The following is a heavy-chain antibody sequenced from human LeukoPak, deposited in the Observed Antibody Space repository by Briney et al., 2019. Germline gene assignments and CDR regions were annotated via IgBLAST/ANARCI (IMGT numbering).Heavy chain of an antibody. CDR1: GYTFTGCY. D-gene: IGHD2-15*01. J-gene: IGHJ4*02. V-gene: IGHV1-18*04. Sequence: ASVKVSCKASGYTFTGCYMHWVRQAPGQGLEWMGWISAYNGNTNYAQKFQGRVIMTTDTLTSTAYMELKSLRSDDTAVYYRARFLIGGGSPHYFDYWGQGTLVTVSS. CDR3: ARFLIGGGSPHYFDY. CDR2: ISAYNGNT.